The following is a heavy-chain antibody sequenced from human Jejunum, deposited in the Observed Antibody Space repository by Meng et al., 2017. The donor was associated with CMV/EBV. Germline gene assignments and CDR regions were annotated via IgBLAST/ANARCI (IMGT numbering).Heavy chain of an antibody. CDR2: ISSSSSYI. CDR1: TYT. CDR3: ARADVQLERPGPYYYFDMDV. J-gene: IGHJ6*02. V-gene: IGHV3-21*01. Sequence: TYTMNWVRQAPGKGLEWVSAISSSSSYIQYADSVKGRFTISRDNAKNSLYLQMNSLRAEDTAVYYCARADVQLERPGPYYYFDMDVWGQGTTVTVSS. D-gene: IGHD1-1*01.